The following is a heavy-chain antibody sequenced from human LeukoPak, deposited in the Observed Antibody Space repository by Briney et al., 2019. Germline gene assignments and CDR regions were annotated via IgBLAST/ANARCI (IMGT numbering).Heavy chain of an antibody. CDR1: GGSISSGGYY. Sequence: SETLSLTCTVSGGSISSGGYYWSRIRQPPGKGLEWIGYIYHSGSTYYNPSLKSRVTISVDRSKNQFSLKLSSVTAADTAVYYCARSSRYCSSTSCRDYYYYYMDVWGKGTTVTVSS. V-gene: IGHV4-30-2*01. J-gene: IGHJ6*03. D-gene: IGHD2-2*01. CDR2: IYHSGST. CDR3: ARSSRYCSSTSCRDYYYYYMDV.